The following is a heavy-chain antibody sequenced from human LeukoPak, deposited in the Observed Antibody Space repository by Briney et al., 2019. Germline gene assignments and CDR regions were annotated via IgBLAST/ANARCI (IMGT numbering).Heavy chain of an antibody. J-gene: IGHJ4*02. V-gene: IGHV3-23*01. D-gene: IGHD2-15*01. CDR3: ALGSQIGRDIPFYFDY. Sequence: GGSLRLSCAASGFTFRNYAMTWVRQAPGKGLEWVSVVSGSGESTYYADSVKGRFTVSRDNSKNALYLQMNSLRAEDTAVYFCALGSQIGRDIPFYFDYWGQGTLVTVSS. CDR2: VSGSGEST. CDR1: GFTFRNYA.